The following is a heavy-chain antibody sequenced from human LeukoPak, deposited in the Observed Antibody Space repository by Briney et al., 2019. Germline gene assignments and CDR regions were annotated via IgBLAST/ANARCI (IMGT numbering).Heavy chain of an antibody. CDR2: ITGGGVST. J-gene: IGHJ6*03. CDR3: AKDRVHSPMDV. CDR1: GFAFSTYG. D-gene: IGHD1-26*01. V-gene: IGHV3-23*01. Sequence: GGTLRLSCAASGFAFSTYGMSWVRQAPGKGLQWVSTITGGGVSTYYADSVKGRFTIYRDNSKNTLYLQMNSLRAEDTAVYYCAKDRVHSPMDVWGKGTTVTISS.